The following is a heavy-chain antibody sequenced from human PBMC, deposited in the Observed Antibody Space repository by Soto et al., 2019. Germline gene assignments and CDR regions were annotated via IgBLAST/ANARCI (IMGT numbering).Heavy chain of an antibody. Sequence: QVQLVQSGAEVKKPGSSVRVSCKSSGDTFTFYFINWVRQAPGLGLEWMGRINPILSMSNYAQRFQGRVTMTADKSTSTAYMELSSLRSEDTAMYYCASSYGSGYRAFDYWGQGALVTVSS. J-gene: IGHJ4*02. D-gene: IGHD3-10*01. CDR1: GDTFTFYF. CDR2: INPILSMS. V-gene: IGHV1-69*02. CDR3: ASSYGSGYRAFDY.